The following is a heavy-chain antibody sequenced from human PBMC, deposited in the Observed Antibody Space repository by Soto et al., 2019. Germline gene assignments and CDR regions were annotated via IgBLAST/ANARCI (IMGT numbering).Heavy chain of an antibody. CDR2: TYHTGTA. D-gene: IGHD3-10*01. CDR3: ARRNGRLLEYWSFDL. Sequence: PSETLSLTCAVSGGSVSIGGYSWTWIRQPPGKGLEWVGHTYHTGTAYYSPSLKSRVTISVDTSKNQFSLKLTSATAADTAVYYCARRNGRLLEYWSFDLWGRGTLVT. J-gene: IGHJ2*01. CDR1: GGSVSIGGYS. V-gene: IGHV4-30-2*01.